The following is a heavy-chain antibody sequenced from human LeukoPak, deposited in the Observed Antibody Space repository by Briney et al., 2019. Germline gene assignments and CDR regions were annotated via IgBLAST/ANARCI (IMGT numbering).Heavy chain of an antibody. V-gene: IGHV1-18*01. D-gene: IGHD3-9*01. CDR3: VRGHDILTRNYMGFDF. CDR1: GYTFTSYG. CDR2: ISAYNGNT. Sequence: ASVKVSCKASGYTFTSYGISWVRQAPGQGLEWMGWISAYNGNTNFAQKLQGRVTMTTDTSTSTAYMDLRSLRSDDTAVYYCVRGHDILTRNYMGFDFWGQGTLVTVSS. J-gene: IGHJ4*02.